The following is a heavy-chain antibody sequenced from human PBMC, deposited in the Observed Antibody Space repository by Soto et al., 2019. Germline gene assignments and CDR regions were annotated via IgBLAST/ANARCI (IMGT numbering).Heavy chain of an antibody. CDR3: ARHEAGWYFDS. CDR1: RGSISSGTNY. V-gene: IGHV4-39*01. D-gene: IGHD6-25*01. CDR2: TYYSGST. Sequence: PSETLSLTCPVSRGSISSGTNYWAWIRQPPGKGLEWIANTYYSGSTFYNPSLKSRVTISLDTSKNQFSLKLRSVTAADTAVYYCARHEAGWYFDSWGQGTLVTVSS. J-gene: IGHJ4*02.